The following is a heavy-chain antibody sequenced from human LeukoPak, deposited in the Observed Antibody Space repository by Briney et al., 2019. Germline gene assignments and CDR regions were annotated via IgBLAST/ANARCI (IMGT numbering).Heavy chain of an antibody. CDR3: ARPVPSRLGWFDP. CDR2: IYYSGST. J-gene: IGHJ5*02. CDR1: GGSISSSSYY. V-gene: IGHV4-39*01. Sequence: SETLSLTCTVSGGSISSSSYYWGWIRQPPGKGLECIGSIYYSGSTYYNPSLKSRVSISVHTSKNQFSLKLRSVTAADTAVYYCARPVPSRLGWFDPWGQGTLVTVSS. D-gene: IGHD1-1*01.